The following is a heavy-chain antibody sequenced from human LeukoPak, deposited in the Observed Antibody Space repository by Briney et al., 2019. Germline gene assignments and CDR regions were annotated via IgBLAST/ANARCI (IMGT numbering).Heavy chain of an antibody. Sequence: GGSLRLSCAASGFTFSSYTMHWVRQAPGKGLEWVALISYDGGNKYYADSVKGRFTISRDNSKNTLYLQMNSLRAEDTAVYYCARIPGTLYGGNPLNMDYWGQGTLVTVSS. V-gene: IGHV3-30*04. D-gene: IGHD4-23*01. CDR2: ISYDGGNK. J-gene: IGHJ4*02. CDR3: ARIPGTLYGGNPLNMDY. CDR1: GFTFSSYT.